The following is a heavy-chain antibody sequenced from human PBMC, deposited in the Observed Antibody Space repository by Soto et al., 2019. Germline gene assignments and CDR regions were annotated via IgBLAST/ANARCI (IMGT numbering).Heavy chain of an antibody. V-gene: IGHV4-31*03. Sequence: QVQLQESGPGLVKPSQTLSLTCTVSGDSVSSRSYYWNWIRHLPGKGLEFIGYIFYTGATYYNPSLRGRVSMSIDTSKNQFSLNLRCVTAADTAVYYCAREGRHSGGMRDNWFDPWGQGTLVTVSS. CDR3: AREGRHSGGMRDNWFDP. J-gene: IGHJ5*02. D-gene: IGHD3-10*01. CDR1: GDSVSSRSYY. CDR2: IFYTGAT.